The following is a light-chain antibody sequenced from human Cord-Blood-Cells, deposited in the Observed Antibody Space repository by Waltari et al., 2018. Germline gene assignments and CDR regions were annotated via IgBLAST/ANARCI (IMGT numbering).Light chain of an antibody. CDR3: QQYYSTPR. Sequence: DIVMTQSPYSLAVSLGQRATINRKSSQSVLYSSNNKNYLAWYQQKPGHPPKLLIYWSSTRESGLPDRFSGSGSGKDFTLTISSLQAEDVAVYYCQQYYSTPRFGPGTKVDIK. CDR1: QSVLYSSNNKNY. V-gene: IGKV4-1*01. J-gene: IGKJ3*01. CDR2: WSS.